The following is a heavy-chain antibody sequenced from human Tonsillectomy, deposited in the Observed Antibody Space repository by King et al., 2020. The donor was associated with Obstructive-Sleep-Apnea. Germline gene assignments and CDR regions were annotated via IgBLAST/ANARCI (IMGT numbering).Heavy chain of an antibody. CDR2: ISWNSGSI. J-gene: IGHJ1*01. CDR3: AKGGTSPRGYFQH. D-gene: IGHD1-1*01. Sequence: EVQLVESGGGLVQPGRSLRLSCAASGFTFDDYAMHWVRQAPGKGLEWVSGISWNSGSIGYADSVKGRFTISRDNAKNSLYLQMNSLRAEDTALYYCAKGGTSPRGYFQHWGQGTLVTVSS. CDR1: GFTFDDYA. V-gene: IGHV3-9*01.